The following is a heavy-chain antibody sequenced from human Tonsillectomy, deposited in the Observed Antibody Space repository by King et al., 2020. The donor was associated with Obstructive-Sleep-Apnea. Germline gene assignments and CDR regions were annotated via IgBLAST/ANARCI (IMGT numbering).Heavy chain of an antibody. J-gene: IGHJ6*02. Sequence: QLVQSGAEVRKPGASVKVSCKTSGYTFKHYGVSWVRQAPGQGLEWMGWIGYDDNTNYAQNVQDRVTLTTDTSTNTVYMELRGLRSDDTAVYFCARDASLDWSRYYASYHPMDVWGQGTTVIVSS. D-gene: IGHD3-9*01. CDR2: IGYDDNT. CDR1: GYTFKHYG. CDR3: ARDASLDWSRYYASYHPMDV. V-gene: IGHV1-18*04.